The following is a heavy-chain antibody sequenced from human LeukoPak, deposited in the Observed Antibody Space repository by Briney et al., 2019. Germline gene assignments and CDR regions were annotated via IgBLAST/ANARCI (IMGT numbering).Heavy chain of an antibody. V-gene: IGHV3-74*01. D-gene: IGHD1-1*01. CDR3: ARENRYWNDGPNFDY. CDR1: GFTFSSYW. CDR2: IDSDGSST. Sequence: QPVGSLRLSCAASGFTFSSYWMHWVRQAPGQGLVWVSRIDSDGSSTSYADSVKGRFTISRDNAKNTLYLQMSSLRAEDTAVYYCARENRYWNDGPNFDYWGQGTLVTVSS. J-gene: IGHJ4*02.